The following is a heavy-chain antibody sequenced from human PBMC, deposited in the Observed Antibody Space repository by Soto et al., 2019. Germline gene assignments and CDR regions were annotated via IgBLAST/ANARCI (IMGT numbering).Heavy chain of an antibody. J-gene: IGHJ4*02. V-gene: IGHV3-23*01. D-gene: IGHD3-22*01. CDR1: GFTFSSYA. CDR2: ISGSGGST. CDR3: AKVGDYYYDSSPFDY. Sequence: GGSLRLSCAASGFTFSSYAMSWVRQAPGKGLEWVSAISGSGGSTHYADSVKGRFTISRDNSKNTLYLQMNSLRAEDTAVYYCAKVGDYYYDSSPFDYWGQGTLVTVSS.